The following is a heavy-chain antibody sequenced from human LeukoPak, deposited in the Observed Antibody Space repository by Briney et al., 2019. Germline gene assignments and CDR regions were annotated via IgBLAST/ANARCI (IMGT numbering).Heavy chain of an antibody. J-gene: IGHJ3*02. CDR1: GYSFTSYW. Sequence: GESLKISCKGSGYSFTSYWIGWVRQLPGKGLEWMGIIYPGDSDTRYSPSFQGQVTIPADKSISTAYLQWSSLKASDTAMYYCARRYYDFWSGYWDAFDIWGQGTMVTVSS. V-gene: IGHV5-51*01. CDR3: ARRYYDFWSGYWDAFDI. CDR2: IYPGDSDT. D-gene: IGHD3-3*01.